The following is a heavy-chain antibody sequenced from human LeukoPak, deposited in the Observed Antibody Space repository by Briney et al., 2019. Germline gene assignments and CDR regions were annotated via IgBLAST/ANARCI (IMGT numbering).Heavy chain of an antibody. D-gene: IGHD4-11*01. CDR3: AGEGDYNYYYYYIDV. CDR1: GGSISSDY. Sequence: SETLSLTCTVSGGSISSDYWSWIRQPPGKGLGWVGYIYYSGSTNYNPSLKSRVTISVDTSKNQFSLKLSSVTAADTAVYYCAGEGDYNYYYYYIDVWGKGTTVTVSS. V-gene: IGHV4-59*01. CDR2: IYYSGST. J-gene: IGHJ6*03.